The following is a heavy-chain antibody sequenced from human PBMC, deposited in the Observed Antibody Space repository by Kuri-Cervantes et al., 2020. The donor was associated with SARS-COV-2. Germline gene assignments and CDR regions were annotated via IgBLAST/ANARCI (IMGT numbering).Heavy chain of an antibody. J-gene: IGHJ3*02. CDR3: ASLVVVAATHAFDI. Sequence: GESLKISCAASGFTFSSYAMSWVRQAPGKGLEWVSAISGSGGSTYYADSVKGRFTISRDNSKNTLYLQMNSLRAEDTAVYYCASLVVVAATHAFDIWGQGTMVPSPQ. CDR1: GFTFSSYA. CDR2: ISGSGGST. D-gene: IGHD2-15*01. V-gene: IGHV3-23*01.